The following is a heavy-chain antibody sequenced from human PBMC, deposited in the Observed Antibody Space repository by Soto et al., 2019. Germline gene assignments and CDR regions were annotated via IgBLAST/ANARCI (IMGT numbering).Heavy chain of an antibody. CDR1: GYTFTSND. D-gene: IGHD2-21*01. CDR3: AGGPPRCGFDF. V-gene: IGHV1-8*01. J-gene: IGHJ4*02. CDR2: MSPKSGDT. Sequence: ASVKVSCKGSGYTFTSNDINWVRQATGQGFEWMGWMSPKSGDTGYSQKFQGRVTMTRDTSRSTAYMELSSLRSEDTAVYYCAGGPPRCGFDFWGQGTLVTVSS.